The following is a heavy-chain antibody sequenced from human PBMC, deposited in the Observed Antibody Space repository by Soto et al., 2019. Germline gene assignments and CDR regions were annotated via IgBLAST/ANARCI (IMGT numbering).Heavy chain of an antibody. CDR2: ISYSGST. D-gene: IGHD5-12*01. J-gene: IGHJ4*02. V-gene: IGHV4-59*01. CDR3: ARGASRWLPYYFDY. CDR1: GGSISNYY. Sequence: SETLSLTCTVSGGSISNYYWSWIRRPPGKGLEWIGYISYSGSTSFNPSLKSRVTISVDTSKNQFSLKLSSVTAADTAVYYCARGASRWLPYYFDYWGQGTLVTVSS.